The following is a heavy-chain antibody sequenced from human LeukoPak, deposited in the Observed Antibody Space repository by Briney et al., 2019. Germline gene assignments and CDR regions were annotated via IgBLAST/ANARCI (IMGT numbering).Heavy chain of an antibody. D-gene: IGHD6-19*01. CDR1: GFILSNYW. J-gene: IGHJ4*02. CDR2: INQDGSEK. CDR3: AKDSGGIAVAGTCFDY. V-gene: IGHV3-7*03. Sequence: GGSLRLSCAASGFILSNYWMGWVRRAPGKGLEWVANINQDGSEKHYVDFLKGRFTISRDNSKNSLYLQMNSLRTEDTALYYCAKDSGGIAVAGTCFDYWGQGTLVTVSS.